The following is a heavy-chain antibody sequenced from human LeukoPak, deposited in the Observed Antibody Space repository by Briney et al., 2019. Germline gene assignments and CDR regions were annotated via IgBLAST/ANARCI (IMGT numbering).Heavy chain of an antibody. J-gene: IGHJ6*02. CDR2: IYYSGST. Sequence: SQTLSLTCTVSGGSISSGGYYWSWIRQHPGKGLEWIGYIYYSGSTYYNPSLKSRVTISVDTSKNQFSLKLSSVTAADTAVYYCASQPMKYYYYGMDVWGQGTTVTVSS. CDR1: GGSISSGGYY. V-gene: IGHV4-31*03. CDR3: ASQPMKYYYYGMDV. D-gene: IGHD3-22*01.